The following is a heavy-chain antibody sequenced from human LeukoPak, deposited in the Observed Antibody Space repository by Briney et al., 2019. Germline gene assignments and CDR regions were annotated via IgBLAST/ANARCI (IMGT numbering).Heavy chain of an antibody. CDR3: ARDAESNDYYYYGMDV. J-gene: IGHJ6*02. CDR2: IIPILGIA. V-gene: IGHV1-69*04. Sequence: ASVKVSCKASGYTFTSYAISWVRQAPGQGLEWMGRIIPILGIANYAQKFQGRVTTTADKSTSTAYMELSSLRSEDTAVYYCARDAESNDYYYYGMDVWGQGTTVTVSS. D-gene: IGHD4-11*01. CDR1: GYTFTSYA.